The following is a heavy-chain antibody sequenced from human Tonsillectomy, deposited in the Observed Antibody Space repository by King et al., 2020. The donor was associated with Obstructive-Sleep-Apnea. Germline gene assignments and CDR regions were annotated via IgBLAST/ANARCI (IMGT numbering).Heavy chain of an antibody. D-gene: IGHD5-18*01. CDR3: ARDRSGYSYGYVVS. CDR2: FDFSGST. CDR1: GGSISSSSYY. J-gene: IGHJ5*02. V-gene: IGHV4-39*07. Sequence: LQLQESGPGLVKPSETLSLTCTVSGGSISSSSYYWGWIRQPPGKGLEWIGSFDFSGSTYYSPSLKSRVTISVDSSKNQFSLKLSSVTAADTAVYYCARDRSGYSYGYVVSWGQGTLVTVSS.